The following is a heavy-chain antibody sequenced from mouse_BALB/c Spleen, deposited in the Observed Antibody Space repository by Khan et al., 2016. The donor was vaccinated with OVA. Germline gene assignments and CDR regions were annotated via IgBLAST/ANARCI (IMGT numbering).Heavy chain of an antibody. CDR3: ARLAYYYNSEGFAY. CDR2: ISSGGHYT. D-gene: IGHD1-1*02. CDR1: GFTFSTYG. J-gene: IGHJ3*01. V-gene: IGHV5-6*01. Sequence: EVELVESGGDLVKTGGSLKLSCAASGFTFSTYGMSWVRQTPDKKLEWVATISSGGHYTYYIDSVKGRFTISRDNAKNILYLQMTSLRSEETAMDYCARLAYYYNSEGFAYWGQGTLVTVSA.